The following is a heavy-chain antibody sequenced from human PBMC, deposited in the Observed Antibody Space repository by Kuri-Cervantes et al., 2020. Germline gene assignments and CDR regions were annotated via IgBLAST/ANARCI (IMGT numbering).Heavy chain of an antibody. D-gene: IGHD7-27*01. CDR2: IWYDGSYK. J-gene: IGHJ4*02. V-gene: IGHV3-33*01. Sequence: GGSLRLSCAASGFTFSSYGMHWVRQAPGKGLEWVAVIWYDGSYKYYSDSVTGRFTISRDNSKNTLYLQMNSLRVEDTAVYYCARGLGQLGTSFDYWGQGTLVTSPQ. CDR3: ARGLGQLGTSFDY. CDR1: GFTFSSYG.